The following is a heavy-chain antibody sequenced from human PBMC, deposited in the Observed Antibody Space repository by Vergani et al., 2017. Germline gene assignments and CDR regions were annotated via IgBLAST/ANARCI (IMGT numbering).Heavy chain of an antibody. J-gene: IGHJ4*02. CDR1: GYTFTGYY. D-gene: IGHD3-10*01. CDR3: ARDAMVRGVRTHIGY. Sequence: QVQLVQSGAEVKKPGASVKVSCKASGYTFTGYYMHWVRQAPGQGLEWMGWINPNSGGTNYAQKVQGRVTMTRDTSISTAYMELSRLRSDDTAVYYCARDAMVRGVRTHIGYWGQGTLVTVSS. CDR2: INPNSGGT. V-gene: IGHV1-2*02.